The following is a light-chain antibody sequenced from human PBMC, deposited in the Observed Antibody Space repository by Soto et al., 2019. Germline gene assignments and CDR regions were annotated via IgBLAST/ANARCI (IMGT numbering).Light chain of an antibody. V-gene: IGLV2-8*01. CDR3: SSYAGSNILL. J-gene: IGLJ3*02. CDR2: EVT. Sequence: QSVLTQPPSASGSPGQSVTISCTGSSSDVGGYNYVSWYQHHPGKAPKLMIDEVTKRPSGVPDRFSGSKSGNTASLTVSGLQAEDEADYYCSSYAGSNILLFGGGTKVTVL. CDR1: SSDVGGYNY.